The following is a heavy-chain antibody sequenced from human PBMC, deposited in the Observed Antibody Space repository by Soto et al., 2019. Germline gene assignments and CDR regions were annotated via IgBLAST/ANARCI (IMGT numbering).Heavy chain of an antibody. Sequence: GGSLRLSCAVSGFTFSNYAMSWVRQAPGKGLEWVSAISGSGGSTYYADSVKGRFTISRDNAKNSLYLQMSSLRDEDTAVYYCARDVGYYYDGSGYYRFDYWGPGTLVTVSS. V-gene: IGHV3-23*01. CDR2: ISGSGGST. CDR3: ARDVGYYYDGSGYYRFDY. CDR1: GFTFSNYA. J-gene: IGHJ4*02. D-gene: IGHD3-22*01.